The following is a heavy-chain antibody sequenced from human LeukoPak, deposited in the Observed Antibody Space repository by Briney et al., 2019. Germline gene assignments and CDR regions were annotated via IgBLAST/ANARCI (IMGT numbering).Heavy chain of an antibody. CDR1: GFTFDTYA. CDR2: ISANGANT. D-gene: IGHD1-20*01. V-gene: IGHV3-23*01. CDR3: AKDSLELNYYFDY. Sequence: GGSLRLSCAVSGFTFDTYAMSWVRQAPGKGLEWVSSISANGANTYYADPVKGRFTISRDNSKSTLHLQLNSLGAEDTAVYYCAKDSLELNYYFDYWGQGTLVTVSS. J-gene: IGHJ4*02.